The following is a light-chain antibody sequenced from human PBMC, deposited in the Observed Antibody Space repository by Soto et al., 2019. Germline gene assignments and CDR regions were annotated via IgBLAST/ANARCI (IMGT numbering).Light chain of an antibody. CDR3: QQYGTSLFT. J-gene: IGKJ3*01. Sequence: EIVLTQSPGTSSLSPGERATLSCRASQSVGSSSLAWYQHKTGQAPRLLIYAVSTRAAGIPDRFSGSGSGTDFTLTISRLEPEDFAVYYCQQYGTSLFTFGPGTKVDIK. V-gene: IGKV3-20*01. CDR2: AVS. CDR1: QSVGSSS.